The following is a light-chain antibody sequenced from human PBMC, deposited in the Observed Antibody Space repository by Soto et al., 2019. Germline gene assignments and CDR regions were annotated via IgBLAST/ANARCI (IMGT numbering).Light chain of an antibody. CDR2: GAS. Sequence: IQLTQSPSSLSASLGDRVTITCRASQGISIHLAWYQQKPGNAPKLLIYGASTLQSGVLSRFTGSFYGTNFSLTINDLLPEDFATYYCQQVHADPFSFGGGTKVEI. CDR3: QQVHADPFS. CDR1: QGISIH. V-gene: IGKV1-9*01. J-gene: IGKJ4*01.